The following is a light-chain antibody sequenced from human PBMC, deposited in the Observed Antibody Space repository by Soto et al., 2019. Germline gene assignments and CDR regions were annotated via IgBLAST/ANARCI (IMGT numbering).Light chain of an antibody. Sequence: QSALTQPPSASGSPGQSVTISCTGTGSDVGGYNYVSWYQQHPGKAPKLMIYEVIKRPSGVPDRFSGSKSGNTASLTVTGLQAEDEAVYYCSSYAGNNNLRVFGGGTKVTVL. V-gene: IGLV2-8*01. CDR3: SSYAGNNNLRV. J-gene: IGLJ2*01. CDR2: EVI. CDR1: GSDVGGYNY.